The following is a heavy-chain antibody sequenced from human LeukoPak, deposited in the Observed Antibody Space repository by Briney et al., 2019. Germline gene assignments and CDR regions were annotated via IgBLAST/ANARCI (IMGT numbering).Heavy chain of an antibody. J-gene: IGHJ5*02. CDR1: GYTFTSSE. CDR2: MNPNSGNT. Sequence: ASVRVSCKASGYTFTSSEINWVRQAIGQGLEWMGWMNPNSGNTAYAQKFQGRVTMSRDTSINTAYMELSSLRSEDTAVYYCARRATLSYGPYYHGSGSLGPWGQGTLVTVSS. D-gene: IGHD3-10*01. CDR3: ARRATLSYGPYYHGSGSLGP. V-gene: IGHV1-8*01.